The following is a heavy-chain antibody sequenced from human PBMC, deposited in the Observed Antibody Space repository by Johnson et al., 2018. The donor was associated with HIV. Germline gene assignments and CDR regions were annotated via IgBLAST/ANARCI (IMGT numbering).Heavy chain of an antibody. D-gene: IGHD2-2*01. CDR2: IYWNGGRT. Sequence: VQLVESGGGLVKPGGSLRLSCAASGFTFSDYYMSWIRQAPGKGLAWVAGIYWNGGRTVYAASVKGRFTISRDNAKNSLYLQMNSLRVEDTALYYCARGGLGYQNIHDPFDIWGQGTMVTVSS. V-gene: IGHV3-20*04. J-gene: IGHJ3*02. CDR1: GFTFSDYY. CDR3: ARGGLGYQNIHDPFDI.